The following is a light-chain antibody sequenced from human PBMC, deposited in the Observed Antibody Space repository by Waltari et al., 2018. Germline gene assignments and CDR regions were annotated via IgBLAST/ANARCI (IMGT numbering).Light chain of an antibody. CDR3: QAWDSNTVV. CDR2: QST. CDR1: KLGNKY. Sequence: SYELTQPPSVSVSPGQTASITCSGDKLGNKYNSWYHQRPGQSPVLVIYQSTKRPSGIPDRFSGSNSGNTATLTISETQPLDEADYYCQAWDSNTVVFGGGSKLTVL. V-gene: IGLV3-1*01. J-gene: IGLJ2*01.